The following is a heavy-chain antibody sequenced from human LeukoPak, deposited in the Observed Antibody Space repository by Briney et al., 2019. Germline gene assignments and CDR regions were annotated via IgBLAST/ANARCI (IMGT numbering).Heavy chain of an antibody. D-gene: IGHD3-9*01. CDR2: IKQDGSEK. Sequence: GGSLRLSCTASGFTFTTYWMSWVRQAPGKGLEWMANIKQDGSEKYYVDSVKGRFTISRDNAKNSLYLQMNSLRVEDTAVYYCVRDRYDILTGYNDAFDIWGQGTLVTVSS. CDR1: GFTFTTYW. J-gene: IGHJ3*02. CDR3: VRDRYDILTGYNDAFDI. V-gene: IGHV3-7*01.